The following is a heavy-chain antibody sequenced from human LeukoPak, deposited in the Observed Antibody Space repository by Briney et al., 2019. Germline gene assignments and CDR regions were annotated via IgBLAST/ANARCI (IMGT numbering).Heavy chain of an antibody. Sequence: ASVKVSCKASGYTFTGYYMHWVRQAPGQGLEWMGWTNPNSGGTNYAQKFQGRVTMTRDTSISTAYMELSRLRSDDTAVYYCARGYQLLCGRCNWFDPWGQGTLVTVSS. CDR1: GYTFTGYY. CDR3: ARGYQLLCGRCNWFDP. D-gene: IGHD2-2*01. V-gene: IGHV1-2*02. J-gene: IGHJ5*02. CDR2: TNPNSGGT.